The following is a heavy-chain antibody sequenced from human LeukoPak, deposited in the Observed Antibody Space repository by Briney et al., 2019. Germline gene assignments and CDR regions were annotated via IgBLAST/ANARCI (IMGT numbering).Heavy chain of an antibody. D-gene: IGHD3-10*01. CDR2: ISGSGGST. J-gene: IGHJ6*02. CDR3: AKLMDYYYYYGMDV. Sequence: GGSLRLSCAASGFTFSSYAMSWVRQAAGKGREWVSAISGSGGSTYYADSVKGRFTISRDNSKNTLYLQMNSLRAEDTAVYYCAKLMDYYYYYGMDVWGQGTTVTVSS. V-gene: IGHV3-23*01. CDR1: GFTFSSYA.